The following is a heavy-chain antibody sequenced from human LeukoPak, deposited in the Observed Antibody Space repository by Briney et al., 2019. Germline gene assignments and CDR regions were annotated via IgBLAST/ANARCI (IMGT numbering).Heavy chain of an antibody. CDR1: GFTFSSYS. CDR2: ISSSSSYI. V-gene: IGHV3-21*01. D-gene: IGHD1-26*01. J-gene: IGHJ4*02. CDR3: ARGIVGATSPGY. Sequence: GGSLRLSCAASGFTFSSYSMNWVRQAPGKGLEWVSSISSSSSYIYYADSVKGRFTISRDNAKNSLYLQMNSLKAEDTAAYYCARGIVGATSPGYWGQGTLVTVSS.